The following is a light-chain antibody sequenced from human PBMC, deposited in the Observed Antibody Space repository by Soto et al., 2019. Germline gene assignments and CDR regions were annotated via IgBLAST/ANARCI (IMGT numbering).Light chain of an antibody. CDR1: STDIGYYDY. J-gene: IGLJ2*01. V-gene: IGLV2-8*01. CDR3: ASYAGSTPVE. Sequence: QSVLTQPPSASGSPGQSVTISCTGTSTDIGYYDYVSWYQQHPGKVPKLMIYEVSKRPSGVPDRFSGSKSGDTASLTVSGLQADDEGYYYCASYAGSTPVEFGGGTKLTVL. CDR2: EVS.